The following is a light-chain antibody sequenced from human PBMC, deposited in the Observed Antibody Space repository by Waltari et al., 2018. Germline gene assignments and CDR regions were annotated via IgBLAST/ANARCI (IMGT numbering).Light chain of an antibody. Sequence: HSALTQPASVSGSPGQSISISCAGTTSDIGVYDLVSWYQKYPGKAPKLILYEVKNRPSDISPRFSASKSGDTASLTISGLQAEDEAEYYCASYVNSFALVFGGGTKVSVL. V-gene: IGLV2-14*01. CDR2: EVK. J-gene: IGLJ2*01. CDR1: TSDIGVYDL. CDR3: ASYVNSFALV.